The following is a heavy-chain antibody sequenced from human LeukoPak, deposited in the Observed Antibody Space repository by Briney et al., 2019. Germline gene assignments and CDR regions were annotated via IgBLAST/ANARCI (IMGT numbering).Heavy chain of an antibody. V-gene: IGHV3-49*03. J-gene: IGHJ4*02. CDR2: IRSKAYGGTT. CDR3: TRTRRVGRITDY. CDR1: GFTFSSYA. D-gene: IGHD3-16*01. Sequence: GGSLRLSCAASGFTFSSYAMSWFRQAPGKGLEWVGFIRSKAYGGTTEYAASVKGRFTISRDDSKSIAYLQMNSLKTEDTAVYYCTRTRRVGRITDYWGQGTLVTVSS.